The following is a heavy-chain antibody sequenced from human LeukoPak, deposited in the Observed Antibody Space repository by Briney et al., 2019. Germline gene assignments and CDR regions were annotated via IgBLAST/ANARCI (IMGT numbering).Heavy chain of an antibody. CDR2: IYSDGST. J-gene: IGHJ4*02. CDR1: GFTVSSNY. CDR3: ARDTRGESDY. Sequence: PGGSLRLSCAASGFTVSSNYMSWVRQAPGKGLEWVSVIYSDGSTYYADSVKGRFTISRDNAKNSLYLQMNSLRAEDTAVYYCARDTRGESDYWGQGTLVTVSS. D-gene: IGHD2-2*01. V-gene: IGHV3-53*01.